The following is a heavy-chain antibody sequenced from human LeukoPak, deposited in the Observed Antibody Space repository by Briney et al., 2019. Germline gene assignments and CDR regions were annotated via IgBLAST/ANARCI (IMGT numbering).Heavy chain of an antibody. CDR2: IYYSGRT. J-gene: IGHJ4*02. Sequence: SETLSLTCTVSGGSISSSSYYWGWIRQPPGKGLEWIGSIYYSGRTYYNPSLKSRVTISVDTSKNQFSLKLSSVTAADTAVYYCARDLPKYYYGSGYQNDYWGQGILVTVSS. D-gene: IGHD3-10*01. CDR3: ARDLPKYYYGSGYQNDY. CDR1: GGSISSSSYY. V-gene: IGHV4-39*07.